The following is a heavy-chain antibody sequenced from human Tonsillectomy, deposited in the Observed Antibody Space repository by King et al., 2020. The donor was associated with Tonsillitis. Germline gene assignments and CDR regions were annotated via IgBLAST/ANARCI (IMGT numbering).Heavy chain of an antibody. D-gene: IGHD7-27*01. J-gene: IGHJ4*02. CDR3: ARGSNWGSFELNF. Sequence: VQLVESGGGLVQPGGSLRLSCAASGFTFSDYDMHWVRQVPGKGLEWVSAIGTANDTYYPASVKGRFTISRDNAKNSLYLQMNALRADDTAVHYCARGSNWGSFELNFWGQGTLVTVSS. V-gene: IGHV3-13*01. CDR2: IGTANDT. CDR1: GFTFSDYD.